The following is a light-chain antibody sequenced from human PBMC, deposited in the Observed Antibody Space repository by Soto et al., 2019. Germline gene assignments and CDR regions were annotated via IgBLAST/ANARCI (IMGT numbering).Light chain of an antibody. CDR2: DAS. CDR3: QQYGT. V-gene: IGKV1-5*01. Sequence: DIPMTQSPSTLSASVGDRVTITCRASQSISSWLAWYQQKPGKAPKLLIYDASSLESGVPSRFSGSGSGTEFNLTISSLQPDDFATYYCQQYGTFGQGTKVEIK. CDR1: QSISSW. J-gene: IGKJ1*01.